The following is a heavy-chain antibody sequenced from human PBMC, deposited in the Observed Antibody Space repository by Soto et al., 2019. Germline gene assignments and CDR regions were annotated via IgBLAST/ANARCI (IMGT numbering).Heavy chain of an antibody. CDR2: IFHNGNT. CDR1: GVSISSYAW. J-gene: IGHJ5*02. D-gene: IGHD2-21*01. CDR3: ARWVIREGFDP. V-gene: IGHV4-4*02. Sequence: QVQLQKSGPGLVKPSGTLSLTCAVSGVSISSYAWWSWARQSPGKGLEWIAEIFHNGNTNYNPSRKARVIISLDNSNNQFSLRLTSVTDADTAVYYCARWVIREGFDPWGQGILVTVSS.